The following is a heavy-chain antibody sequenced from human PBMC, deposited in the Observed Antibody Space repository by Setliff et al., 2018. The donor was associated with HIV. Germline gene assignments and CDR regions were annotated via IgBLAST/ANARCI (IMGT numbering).Heavy chain of an antibody. CDR2: ITPNSGGT. V-gene: IGHV1-2*06. CDR1: GYTFTDHY. D-gene: IGHD6-19*01. CDR3: ARDTENVFISGHRYFDY. J-gene: IGHJ4*02. Sequence: ASVKVPCKASGYTFTDHYMHWVRQAPGQGLEWMGRITPNSGGTNYARKFQDRVTMTRDTSISTAYMELGRLTSDDTAVYYCARDTENVFISGHRYFDYWGPGTLVTVSS.